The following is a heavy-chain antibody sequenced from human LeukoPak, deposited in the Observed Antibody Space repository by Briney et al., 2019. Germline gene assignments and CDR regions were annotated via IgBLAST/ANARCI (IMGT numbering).Heavy chain of an antibody. CDR2: IYYSGST. J-gene: IGHJ5*02. Sequence: SETLSLTCTVSGGSISSYYWSWIRQPPGKGLEWIGYIYYSGSTIYNPSLKSRVTIPVDTSENQFSLKLASVTAADTAVYYCARRIVGATAVFDPWGQGTLVTVSS. V-gene: IGHV4-59*01. CDR3: ARRIVGATAVFDP. CDR1: GGSISSYY. D-gene: IGHD1-26*01.